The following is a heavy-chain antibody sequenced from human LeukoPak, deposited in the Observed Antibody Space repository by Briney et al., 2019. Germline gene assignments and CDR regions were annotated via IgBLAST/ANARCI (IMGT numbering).Heavy chain of an antibody. Sequence: GGSLRLSCAASGFTFRSYSMNWVRQAPGKGLEWVSYISSSSSTIYYADSVKGRFTISRDNAKNSLYLQMSNLRAEDTAVYFCARGGGLDVWGQGATVTVSS. CDR1: GFTFRSYS. V-gene: IGHV3-48*04. CDR2: ISSSSSTI. D-gene: IGHD3-16*01. CDR3: ARGGGLDV. J-gene: IGHJ6*02.